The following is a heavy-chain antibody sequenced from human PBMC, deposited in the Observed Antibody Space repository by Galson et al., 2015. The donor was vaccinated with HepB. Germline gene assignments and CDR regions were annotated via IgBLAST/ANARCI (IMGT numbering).Heavy chain of an antibody. CDR1: GGSISSYY. CDR3: ARTPDASPSTVTDPNWFDP. J-gene: IGHJ5*02. CDR2: IYYSGST. Sequence: QVQLQESGPGLVKPSETLSLTCTVSGGSISSYYWSWIRQPPGKGLEWIGYIYYSGSTNYNPSLKSRVTISVDTSKNQFSLKLSSVTAADTAVYYCARTPDASPSTVTDPNWFDPWGQGTLVTVSS. V-gene: IGHV4-59*08. D-gene: IGHD4-17*01.